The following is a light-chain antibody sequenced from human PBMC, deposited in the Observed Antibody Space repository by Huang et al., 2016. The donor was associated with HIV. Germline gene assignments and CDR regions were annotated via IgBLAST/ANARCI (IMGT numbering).Light chain of an antibody. Sequence: VMMSQSPATLAASPGERVTLSSGASPSVNSNLAWNQQKPGQPPRPLIYAASTRATGVRARYAGSGSGTEFTLTIDSLQSDDFAVYYCQQYNKWTPEYTFGQGTRLEIK. V-gene: IGKV3-15*01. CDR2: AAS. CDR3: QQYNKWTPEYT. J-gene: IGKJ2*01. CDR1: PSVNSN.